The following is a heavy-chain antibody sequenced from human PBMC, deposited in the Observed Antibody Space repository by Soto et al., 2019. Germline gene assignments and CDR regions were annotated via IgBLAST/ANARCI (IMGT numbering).Heavy chain of an antibody. D-gene: IGHD7-27*01. J-gene: IGHJ5*02. CDR2: IYYSGST. CDR3: ARGLTGDWFDP. CDR1: GGSVSSGSYY. Sequence: SETLSLTCTVSGGSVSSGSYYWSCIRQPPGKGLEWIGYIYYSGSTNYNPSLKSRVTISVDTSKNQFSLKLSSVTAADTAVYYCARGLTGDWFDPWGQGTLVTVSS. V-gene: IGHV4-61*01.